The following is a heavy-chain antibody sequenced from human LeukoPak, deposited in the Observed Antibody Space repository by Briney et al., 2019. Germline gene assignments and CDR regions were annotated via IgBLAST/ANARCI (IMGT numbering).Heavy chain of an antibody. Sequence: GGSLRLSCAASGFTFSSYAMSWVRQAPGKGLEWVSAISGSGGSTYYADSVKGRFTISRDNSKNTLYLQMNSLRAEDTAVYYCAKADCSGGSCYPYYYYMDVWGKGTTVTISS. J-gene: IGHJ6*03. CDR2: ISGSGGST. CDR1: GFTFSSYA. D-gene: IGHD2-15*01. V-gene: IGHV3-23*01. CDR3: AKADCSGGSCYPYYYYMDV.